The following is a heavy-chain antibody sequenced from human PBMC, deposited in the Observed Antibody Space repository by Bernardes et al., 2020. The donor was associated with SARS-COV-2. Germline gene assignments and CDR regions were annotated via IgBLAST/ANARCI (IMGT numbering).Heavy chain of an antibody. V-gene: IGHV1-24*01. Sequence: ASVKVSCKVSGHTLTELSMHWVRQAPGKGLEWMGGFDLEDGETIYAQKFQGRVTMTEDTSTDTAYMELSSLRSEDTAMYYRAAASYSSGLLSTFDYWGQGSLGAVSS. J-gene: IGHJ4*02. CDR3: AAASYSSGLLSTFDY. CDR1: GHTLTELS. CDR2: FDLEDGET. D-gene: IGHD6-19*01.